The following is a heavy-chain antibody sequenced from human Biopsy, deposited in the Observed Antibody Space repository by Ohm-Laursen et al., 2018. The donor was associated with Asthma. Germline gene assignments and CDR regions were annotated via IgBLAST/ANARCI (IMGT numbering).Heavy chain of an antibody. D-gene: IGHD6-19*01. CDR2: IGTVFGTT. CDR3: ARCQVGYSSGWSLLLKKIYYSGMDV. J-gene: IGHJ6*02. V-gene: IGHV1-69*13. Sequence: SVKVSCKAPGGTFSNFAISWVRQAPGQGLEWLGGIGTVFGTTNCAQKFQGRVTITADESTSTAYMDVTSLRSEDTAIYYCARCQVGYSSGWSLLLKKIYYSGMDVWGQGTAVTVSS. CDR1: GGTFSNFA.